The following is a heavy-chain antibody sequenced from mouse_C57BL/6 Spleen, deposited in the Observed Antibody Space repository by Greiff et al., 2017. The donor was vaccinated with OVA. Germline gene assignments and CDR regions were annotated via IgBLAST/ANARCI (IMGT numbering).Heavy chain of an antibody. CDR3: ATHYGNYEMDFDY. V-gene: IGHV1-4*01. J-gene: IGHJ2*01. Sequence: VQLMESGAELARPGASVKLSCKASGYTFTSYTMHWVKQRPGQGLEWIGYINPSSGYTKYNQKFKDKATLTADKSSSTAYMQLSSLTSEDSAVYYCATHYGNYEMDFDYWGQGTTLTVSS. CDR2: INPSSGYT. D-gene: IGHD2-1*01. CDR1: GYTFTSYT.